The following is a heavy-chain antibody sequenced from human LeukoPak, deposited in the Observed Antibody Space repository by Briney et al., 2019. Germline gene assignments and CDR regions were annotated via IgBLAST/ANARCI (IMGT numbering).Heavy chain of an antibody. V-gene: IGHV3-23*01. J-gene: IGHJ4*02. CDR1: GFTFSRYA. Sequence: GGSLRLSCAASGFTFSRYAMSWVRQAPGKGLEWVSAISGSGGSTYYADSVKGRFTISRDNSKNTLYLQMNSLRAEDTAVYYCAKRKRGYGGNGYFDYWGQGTLVTVSS. D-gene: IGHD4-23*01. CDR3: AKRKRGYGGNGYFDY. CDR2: ISGSGGST.